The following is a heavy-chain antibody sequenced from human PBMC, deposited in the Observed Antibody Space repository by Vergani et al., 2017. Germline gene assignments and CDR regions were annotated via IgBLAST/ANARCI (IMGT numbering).Heavy chain of an antibody. Sequence: QVQLVESGGGVVQPGRSLRLSCAASGFTFSSYAMHWVRQAPGKGLEWVSVIYSGGSTYYADSVKGRFTISRDNSKNTLYLQMNSLRAEDTAVYYCARGGYYYGSGTRFDYWGQGTLVTVSS. J-gene: IGHJ4*02. D-gene: IGHD3-10*01. CDR2: IYSGGST. CDR3: ARGGYYYGSGTRFDY. CDR1: GFTFSSYA. V-gene: IGHV3-NL1*01.